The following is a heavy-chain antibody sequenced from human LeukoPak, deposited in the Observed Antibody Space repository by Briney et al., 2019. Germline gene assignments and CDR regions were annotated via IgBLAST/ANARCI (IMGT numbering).Heavy chain of an antibody. CDR3: ARTRSTVVTPLFGY. CDR1: GYTFNGYF. V-gene: IGHV1-2*02. J-gene: IGHJ4*02. CDR2: INPNSGGT. Sequence: ASVKVSCKASGYTFNGYFMHWVRQAPGQGLEWMGWINPNSGGTNYAQKFQGRVTMTTDTSISTAYMELSRLRSDDTAVYYCARTRSTVVTPLFGYWGQGTLVTVSS. D-gene: IGHD4-23*01.